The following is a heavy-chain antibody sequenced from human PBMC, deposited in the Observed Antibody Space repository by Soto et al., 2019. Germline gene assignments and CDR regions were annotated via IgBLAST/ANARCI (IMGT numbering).Heavy chain of an antibody. Sequence: PGGSLRLSCAASGFTFSSYAMHWVRQAPGKGLEWVAVISYDGSNKYYPDSVKGRFTISRDNSKNTLYLQMNSLRAEDTAVYYCAREVNYDILRPHYYYYYGMDVWGQGTTVTVSS. D-gene: IGHD3-9*01. CDR3: AREVNYDILRPHYYYYYGMDV. CDR1: GFTFSSYA. CDR2: ISYDGSNK. V-gene: IGHV3-30-3*01. J-gene: IGHJ6*02.